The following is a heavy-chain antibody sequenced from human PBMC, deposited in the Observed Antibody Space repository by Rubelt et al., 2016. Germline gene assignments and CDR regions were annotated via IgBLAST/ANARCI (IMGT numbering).Heavy chain of an antibody. D-gene: IGHD4-17*01. CDR1: GGSFSGYY. CDR3: ARLGQGGDLDAFDI. Sequence: QVQLQQWGAGLLKPSETLSLTCAVYGGSFSGYYWSWIRQPPGKGLEWIGEINHSGSTNYNPSLMLRVTISVAKSKKQFSLKLSSVTAADTGVYYCARLGQGGDLDAFDIWGQGTMVTVSS. V-gene: IGHV4-34*01. J-gene: IGHJ3*02. CDR2: INHSGST.